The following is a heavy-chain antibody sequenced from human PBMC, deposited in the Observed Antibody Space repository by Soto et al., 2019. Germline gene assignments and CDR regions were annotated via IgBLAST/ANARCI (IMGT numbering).Heavy chain of an antibody. J-gene: IGHJ3*01. CDR2: TSFDGNNK. D-gene: IGHD3-9*01. V-gene: IGHV3-30*18. CDR3: AKASPRDFGESDYSYYHFDV. CDR1: GFAFSTFG. Sequence: GGSLRLSCAACGFAFSTFGMHWVRQAPGKGLEWVAVTSFDGNNKDYADSVKGRFTISRDNSMNTLFLQMNSLRADESALYSCAKASPRDFGESDYSYYHFDVWGQGTMVTVSS.